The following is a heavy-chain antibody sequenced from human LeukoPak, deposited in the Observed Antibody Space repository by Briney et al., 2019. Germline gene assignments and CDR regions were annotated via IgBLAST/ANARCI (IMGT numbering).Heavy chain of an antibody. V-gene: IGHV3-74*01. CDR2: INSDGSST. J-gene: IGHJ4*02. CDR1: GFTFSNYW. CDR3: ARDSVSFSSSSWTDY. Sequence: GGSLRLSCAASGFTFSNYWMHWVRQAPGKGLVWVSRINSDGSSTSYADSVKGRFSISRDNAKNTLYLQMNSLRAEDTAVYYCARDSVSFSSSSWTDYWGQGTLVTVSS. D-gene: IGHD6-6*01.